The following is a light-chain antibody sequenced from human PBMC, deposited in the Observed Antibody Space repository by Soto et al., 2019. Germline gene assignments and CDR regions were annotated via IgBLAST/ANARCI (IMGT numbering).Light chain of an antibody. J-gene: IGKJ2*01. V-gene: IGKV1-5*01. CDR1: QTIGNW. Sequence: IQMTQSPSTLSASVGDRVTITCRASQTIGNWLAWYQHKTGKAPKLLIYDASSLERGVPSRFSGSRSGTEFTLTISSLQPDDFATYYCQQYDSYSYTFGQGTKLEIK. CDR2: DAS. CDR3: QQYDSYSYT.